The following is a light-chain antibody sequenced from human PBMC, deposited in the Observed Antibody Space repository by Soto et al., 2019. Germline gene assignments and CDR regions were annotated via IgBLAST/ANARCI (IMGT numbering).Light chain of an antibody. Sequence: DIQMTQSPSALSASIRDRVTITCRASQGIGNYVAWFQVKPGKVPKRLIYAASSLQSGVPSRFSGYGSGTEFTLTISSLQPEDSAIYYCLQHNSYPLTLGGGTKVDIK. J-gene: IGKJ4*01. CDR2: AAS. CDR3: LQHNSYPLT. CDR1: QGIGNY. V-gene: IGKV1-17*03.